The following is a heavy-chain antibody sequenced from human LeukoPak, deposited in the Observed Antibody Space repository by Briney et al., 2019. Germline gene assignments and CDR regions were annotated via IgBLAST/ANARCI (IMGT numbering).Heavy chain of an antibody. V-gene: IGHV1-69*05. CDR1: GGTFSSYA. CDR2: IIPIFGTA. CDR3: ARDFGIAAAGTGGWYFDY. D-gene: IGHD6-13*01. J-gene: IGHJ4*02. Sequence: SAKVSCKASGGTFSSYAISWVRQAPGQGLEWLGGIIPIFGTAIYAQNFQGRVTITTDASTRTAYMELSSLRSEDTAVYYCARDFGIAAAGTGGWYFDYWGQGTLVTVSS.